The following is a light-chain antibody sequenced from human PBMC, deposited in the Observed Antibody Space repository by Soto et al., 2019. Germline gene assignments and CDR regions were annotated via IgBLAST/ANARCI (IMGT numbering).Light chain of an antibody. V-gene: IGLV2-14*01. Sequence: QSALTQPASVSGSPGPPITISCTGTSSDVGANNYVSWYQHHPGKAPKLLIYEVSNRPSGVSSRFSGSKSGNTASLTISGLQAEDEADYYCSSYINSITFVVFGGGTQLTVL. CDR1: SSDVGANNY. CDR2: EVS. CDR3: SSYINSITFVV. J-gene: IGLJ2*01.